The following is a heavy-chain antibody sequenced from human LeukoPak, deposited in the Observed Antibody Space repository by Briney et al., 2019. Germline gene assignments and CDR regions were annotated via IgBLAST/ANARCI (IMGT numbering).Heavy chain of an antibody. D-gene: IGHD4-23*01. Sequence: ASVKVSCKASGYTFTSYDINWVRQATGQGLEWMGWMNPNSGNTGYAQKFQGRVTITRNTSISTAYMELSSLRSEDTAVYYCARDNSVEDTAWWFDPWGQGTLVTVSS. J-gene: IGHJ5*02. CDR3: ARDNSVEDTAWWFDP. CDR1: GYTFTSYD. CDR2: MNPNSGNT. V-gene: IGHV1-8*03.